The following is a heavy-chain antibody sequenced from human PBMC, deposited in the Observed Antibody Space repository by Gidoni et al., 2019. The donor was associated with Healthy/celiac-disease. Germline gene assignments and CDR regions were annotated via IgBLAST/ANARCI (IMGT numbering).Heavy chain of an antibody. V-gene: IGHV3-21*01. D-gene: IGHD1-26*01. J-gene: IGHJ4*02. Sequence: EVQLVESGGGLVKPGGSLSLSCAASGFNFSSYSMNWVRQAPGKGLEWVSSISSSSSYIYYADSVKGRFTISRDNAKNSLYLQMNSLRAEDTAVYYCARDPSGSVGRWGYWGQGTLVTVSS. CDR3: ARDPSGSVGRWGY. CDR2: ISSSSSYI. CDR1: GFNFSSYS.